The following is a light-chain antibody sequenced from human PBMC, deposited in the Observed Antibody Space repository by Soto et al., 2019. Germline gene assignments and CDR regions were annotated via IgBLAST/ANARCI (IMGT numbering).Light chain of an antibody. V-gene: IGLV2-8*01. Sequence: QSALTQSPSASGSPGQSVTISCNGTSSDIGGYNSVSWYQQHPGKAPKVMIYDVSKRPSGVPDRFSGSKSGNTASLTVSALQADDEADYYCSSYTDRNNLVFGTGTKRTVL. J-gene: IGLJ1*01. CDR1: SSDIGGYNS. CDR2: DVS. CDR3: SSYTDRNNLV.